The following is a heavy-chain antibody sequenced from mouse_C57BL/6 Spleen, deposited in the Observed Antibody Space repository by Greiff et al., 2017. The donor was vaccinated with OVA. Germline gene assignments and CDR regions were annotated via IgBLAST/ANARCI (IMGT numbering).Heavy chain of an antibody. V-gene: IGHV5-9*01. J-gene: IGHJ4*01. D-gene: IGHD1-1*01. CDR1: GFTFSSYT. CDR3: ATYGSSALYYAMDY. CDR2: ISGGGGNT. Sequence: EVMLVESGGGLVKPGGSLKLSCAASGFTFSSYTMSWVRQTPEKRLEWVATISGGGGNTYYPDSVKGRFTISRDNAKNTLYLQMSSLRSEDTALYYCATYGSSALYYAMDYWGQGASVTVSS.